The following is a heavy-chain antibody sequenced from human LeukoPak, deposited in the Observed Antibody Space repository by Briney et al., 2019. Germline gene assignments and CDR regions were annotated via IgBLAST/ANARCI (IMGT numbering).Heavy chain of an antibody. CDR2: IYYSGST. D-gene: IGHD4-17*01. Sequence: SETLSLTCTVSGGSINSYYWSWIRQPPGKGLEWIGYIYYSGSTNYNPSLKSRVTMSVDTSKNQFSLKLSSVTAADTAVYYCARETVFVDYWGQGTLVTVSS. CDR3: ARETVFVDY. CDR1: GGSINSYY. V-gene: IGHV4-59*12. J-gene: IGHJ4*02.